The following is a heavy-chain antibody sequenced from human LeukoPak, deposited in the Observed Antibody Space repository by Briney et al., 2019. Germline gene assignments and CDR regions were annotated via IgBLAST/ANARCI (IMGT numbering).Heavy chain of an antibody. CDR2: ICSSGSA. CDR3: ARDGGGSLYGMDV. Sequence: PSETLSLTCTVSGGSISSGVYCWSWIRQRPGEGLEWIGYICSSGSAYYNPSLKSRVTMSIDTSNNQFSLKLSSVTAADTAVYYCARDGGGSLYGMDVWGQGTTVTVS. J-gene: IGHJ6*02. D-gene: IGHD2-15*01. V-gene: IGHV4-31*03. CDR1: GGSISSGVYC.